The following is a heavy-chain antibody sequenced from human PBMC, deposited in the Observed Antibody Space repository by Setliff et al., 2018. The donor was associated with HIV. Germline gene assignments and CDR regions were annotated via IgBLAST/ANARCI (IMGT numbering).Heavy chain of an antibody. J-gene: IGHJ4*02. CDR3: AREVSTTPYYFNY. CDR1: GFTFSNYE. Sequence: GGSLRLSCAASGFTFSNYEMNWVRQAPGKGLEWVSYISSSGTTIYYADSVKGRFTISRDNAKNSLYLQMNGLRAEDTAVYYCAREVSTTPYYFNYWGQGALVTVSS. D-gene: IGHD5-12*01. V-gene: IGHV3-48*03. CDR2: ISSSGTTI.